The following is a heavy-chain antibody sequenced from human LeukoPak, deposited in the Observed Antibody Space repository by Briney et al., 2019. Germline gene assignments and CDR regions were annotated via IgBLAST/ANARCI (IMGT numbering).Heavy chain of an antibody. CDR2: ISSSGGDT. D-gene: IGHD1-26*01. Sequence: GGSLRLSCAASGFTFSSYAMSWVRQAPGKGLEWVSVISSSGGDTNYADSVKGRFTFSRDNSINTLYLQMNSLTAEDTAVYYFAKGIRGYYTYDYWGQGTLVTVSS. V-gene: IGHV3-23*01. CDR3: AKGIRGYYTYDY. CDR1: GFTFSSYA. J-gene: IGHJ4*02.